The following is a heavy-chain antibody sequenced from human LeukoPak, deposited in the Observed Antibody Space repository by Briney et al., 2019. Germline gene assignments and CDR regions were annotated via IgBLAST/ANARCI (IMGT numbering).Heavy chain of an antibody. CDR3: SHYDSSGYYYDDAFDI. Sequence: PGGSLRLSCAASGFTFSSYAMSWVRQAPGKGLEWVSAIRGSGGSTYYADSVKGRFTISRDNSKNTLYLQMNSLRAEDTAVYYCSHYDSSGYYYDDAFDIWGQGTMVTVSS. D-gene: IGHD3-22*01. V-gene: IGHV3-23*01. J-gene: IGHJ3*02. CDR1: GFTFSSYA. CDR2: IRGSGGST.